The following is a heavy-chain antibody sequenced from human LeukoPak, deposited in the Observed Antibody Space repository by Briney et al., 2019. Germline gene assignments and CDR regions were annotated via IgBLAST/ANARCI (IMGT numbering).Heavy chain of an antibody. D-gene: IGHD3-10*01. CDR2: IHYTGST. CDR1: GGSISSYY. CDR3: ARGGYYGSGNDFRFDP. J-gene: IGHJ5*02. V-gene: IGHV4-59*01. Sequence: SETLSLTCSVSGGSISSYYWSWIRQPPGKGLECIGYIHYTGSTNYNPSLKSRVTISVDTSKSQFSLKLSSVTAADTAIYYCARGGYYGSGNDFRFDPWGQGTLVTVSS.